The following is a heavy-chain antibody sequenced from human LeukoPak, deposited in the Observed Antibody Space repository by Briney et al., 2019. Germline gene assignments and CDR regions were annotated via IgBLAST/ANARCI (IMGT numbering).Heavy chain of an antibody. Sequence: SETLSLTCTVSGASISSYYWTWIRQPPGKGLEWIGYLYYSGSTNYNPSLKSRVTIPVDTSKNQFSLKLTSVTAADTAVYYCARAGGGYSLDYWGQGTLVTVSS. J-gene: IGHJ4*02. CDR3: ARAGGGYSLDY. CDR1: GASISSYY. D-gene: IGHD6-13*01. V-gene: IGHV4-59*01. CDR2: LYYSGST.